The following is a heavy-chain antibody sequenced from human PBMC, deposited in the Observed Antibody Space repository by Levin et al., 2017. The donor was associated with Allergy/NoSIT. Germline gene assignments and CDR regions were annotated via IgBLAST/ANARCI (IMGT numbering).Heavy chain of an antibody. J-gene: IGHJ4*02. V-gene: IGHV5-51*01. D-gene: IGHD3-10*01. CDR3: ATEIYYYGSGSQNDY. Sequence: KGGESLKISCKGSGYSFTSYWIGWVRQMPGKGLEWMGIIYPGDSDTRYSPSFQGQVTISADKSISTAYLQWSSLKASDTAMYYCATEIYYYGSGSQNDYWGQGTLVTVSS. CDR1: GYSFTSYW. CDR2: IYPGDSDT.